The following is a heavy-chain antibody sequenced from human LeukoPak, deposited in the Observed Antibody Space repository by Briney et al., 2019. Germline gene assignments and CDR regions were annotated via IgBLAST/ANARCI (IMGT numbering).Heavy chain of an antibody. CDR1: GFTFSSYT. V-gene: IGHV3-48*01. CDR2: IGTSSTTI. J-gene: IGHJ5*02. D-gene: IGHD5/OR15-5a*01. CDR3: ARESTEDRPGS. Sequence: GGSLRLSCAASGFTFSSYTMNWVRQPPGKGLEWVSNIGTSSTTIYYADSVKGRFTISRDNAKNSLYLQMNSLRAEDTAVYYCARESTEDRPGSWGQGTLVTVSS.